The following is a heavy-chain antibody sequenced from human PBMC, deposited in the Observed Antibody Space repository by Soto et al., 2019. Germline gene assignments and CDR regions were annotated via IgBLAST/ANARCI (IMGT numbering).Heavy chain of an antibody. CDR2: IYYSGST. Sequence: QVQLQESGPGLVKPSETLSLTCTVSGGSISSYYWSWIRQPPGKGLEWIGYIYYSGSTNYNPSLKSRVTISVDTSKIQFTLKLSSVTAADTAVYYCAREGALGFSLFDPWGQGTLVTVSS. D-gene: IGHD2-15*01. J-gene: IGHJ5*02. V-gene: IGHV4-59*01. CDR3: AREGALGFSLFDP. CDR1: GGSISSYY.